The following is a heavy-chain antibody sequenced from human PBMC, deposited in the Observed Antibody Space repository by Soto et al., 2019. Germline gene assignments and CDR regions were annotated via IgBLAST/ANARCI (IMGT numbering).Heavy chain of an antibody. Sequence: GGSLRLSCAGAGFIFATYAMNWVRQAPGKGLEWVSAISSSGDRTYYADSVKGRFTVSRDNSKNTLYLLLNSLSAEDTAVYYCAKVYYDRSSSRGASDIWGKGSMVTVSS. V-gene: IGHV3-23*01. CDR1: GFIFATYA. J-gene: IGHJ3*02. CDR2: ISSSGDRT. CDR3: AKVYYDRSSSRGASDI. D-gene: IGHD3-22*01.